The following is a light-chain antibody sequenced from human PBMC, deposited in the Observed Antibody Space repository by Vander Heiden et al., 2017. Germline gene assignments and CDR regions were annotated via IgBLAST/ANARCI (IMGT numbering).Light chain of an antibody. V-gene: IGKV4-1*01. CDR3: QQYYDRWT. Sequence: DIVMTQSPDSLAVSLGERATINCKSSQSVLYSSNNKNYLAWYQQKPGQSPKLLIYWASTRESGVPYRFSGSGSATDFTLTISGLQAEDVAVYYCQQYYDRWTFGQGTKVEIK. J-gene: IGKJ1*01. CDR2: WAS. CDR1: QSVLYSSNNKNY.